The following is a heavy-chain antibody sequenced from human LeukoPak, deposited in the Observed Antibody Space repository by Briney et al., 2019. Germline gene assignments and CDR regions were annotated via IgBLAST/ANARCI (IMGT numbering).Heavy chain of an antibody. CDR2: ISSSCSTI. J-gene: IGHJ4*02. D-gene: IGHD4-17*01. CDR3: ATHYGVYVASFDY. Sequence: GGSLRLSCVASGFTFSNYYMSWIRQAPGKGLERVSYISSSCSTIYYADSVKGRFTISRDNAKNSLYLQMNSLRAEDTALYYCATHYGVYVASFDYWAEGTVVSVS. CDR1: GFTFSNYY. V-gene: IGHV3-11*01.